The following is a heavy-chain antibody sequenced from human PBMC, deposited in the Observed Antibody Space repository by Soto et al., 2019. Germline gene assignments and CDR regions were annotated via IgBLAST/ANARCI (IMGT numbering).Heavy chain of an antibody. J-gene: IGHJ4*02. V-gene: IGHV3-30-3*01. D-gene: IGHD5-12*01. Sequence: QVQLVESGGGVVQPGRSLRLSCAASGFTFSSYAMHWVRQAPGKGLEWVAVISYDGSNKYYADSVKGRFTISRDNSKNTLYLQMNSLRAEDTAVYYCARKWQPDYWGQGTLVTVSS. CDR2: ISYDGSNK. CDR3: ARKWQPDY. CDR1: GFTFSSYA.